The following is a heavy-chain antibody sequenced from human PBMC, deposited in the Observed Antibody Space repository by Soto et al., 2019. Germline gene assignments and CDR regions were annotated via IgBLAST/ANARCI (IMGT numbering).Heavy chain of an antibody. CDR3: AKDRYLDHDSRGYLFDT. CDR2: ISRYGDFT. D-gene: IGHD3-22*01. Sequence: EVQLLESGGDLIQPGGSLRLSCAASGFTFNIYAMTWVRQAPGKGLEWVSSISRYGDFTYYADYVDGWFTISRDNSKNTLYLQMNSLRAEDTAVYYCAKDRYLDHDSRGYLFDTWGQGTLVTVSS. V-gene: IGHV3-23*01. CDR1: GFTFNIYA. J-gene: IGHJ5*02.